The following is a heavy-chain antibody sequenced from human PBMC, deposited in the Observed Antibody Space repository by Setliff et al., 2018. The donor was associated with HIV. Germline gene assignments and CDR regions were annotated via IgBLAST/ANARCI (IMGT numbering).Heavy chain of an antibody. CDR2: IDHSGST. D-gene: IGHD3-10*01. CDR3: ARGLNYYGSGSYLPLGY. V-gene: IGHV4-34*01. CDR1: GTSFSDHY. Sequence: SETLSLTCSVYGTSFSDHYWTWIRQPPGKGLEWIGEIDHSGSTKYHASLKSRVTISIDTSKNQISLKLSSVTAADTAVYYCARGLNYYGSGSYLPLGYWGQGTLVTVSS. J-gene: IGHJ4*02.